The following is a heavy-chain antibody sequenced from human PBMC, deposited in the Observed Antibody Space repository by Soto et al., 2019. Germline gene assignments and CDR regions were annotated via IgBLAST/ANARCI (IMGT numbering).Heavy chain of an antibody. J-gene: IGHJ5*02. CDR2: INPNTGGT. CDR3: ARDVPYCSNVINCVGWDP. D-gene: IGHD2-8*01. V-gene: IGHV1-2*06. Sequence: GASLKVSCKASGYSFTGYYMHWVRQAPGQGLEWMGRINPNTGGTDYAQKFQGRVTMTRDTSIGTAYMELSSLSSDDTAMYYCARDVPYCSNVINCVGWDPWGQVTLVTVSS. CDR1: GYSFTGYY.